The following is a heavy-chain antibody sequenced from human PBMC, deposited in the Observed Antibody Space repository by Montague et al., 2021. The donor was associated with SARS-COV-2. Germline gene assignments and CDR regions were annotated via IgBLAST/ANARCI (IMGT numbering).Heavy chain of an antibody. V-gene: IGHV4-59*08. Sequence: SETLSLTCGVSGASIMGYHWSWVRKPPGRGLEWIGDVRGTGTTNYNPSLHNRITISIGTSEGQFSLRLTSVTAADTAVYYCARFFRVGTSSAFDRWGQGIPVTVSS. CDR1: GASIMGYH. CDR2: VRGTGTT. D-gene: IGHD3-10*01. CDR3: ARFFRVGTSSAFDR. J-gene: IGHJ4*02.